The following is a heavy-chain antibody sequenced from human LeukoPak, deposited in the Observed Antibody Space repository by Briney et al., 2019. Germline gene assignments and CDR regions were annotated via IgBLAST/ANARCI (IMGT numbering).Heavy chain of an antibody. CDR3: ARGGIYDLDDSFDM. CDR1: GFTFSSYW. CDR2: ISRSGTTI. V-gene: IGHV3-48*04. J-gene: IGHJ3*02. D-gene: IGHD2/OR15-2a*01. Sequence: GGSLRLSCAASGFTFSSYWMSWVRQAPGKGLECVAYISRSGTTILYADSVEGRFTISRDNAKSTMFLQMSSLRTEDTAVYYCARGGIYDLDDSFDMWGYGTKVIVAS.